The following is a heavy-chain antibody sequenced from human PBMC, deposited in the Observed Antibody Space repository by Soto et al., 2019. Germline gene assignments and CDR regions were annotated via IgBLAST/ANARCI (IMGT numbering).Heavy chain of an antibody. J-gene: IGHJ4*02. Sequence: GGSLRLSCAASGFTFSSYAMSWVRQAPGKGLEWVSAISGSGGSTYYADSVKGRFTISRYNSKNTLYLQMNSLRADDTAVYYCAKDGGELGWGYWGQGTLVTVSS. D-gene: IGHD1-26*01. V-gene: IGHV3-23*01. CDR1: GFTFSSYA. CDR2: ISGSGGST. CDR3: AKDGGELGWGY.